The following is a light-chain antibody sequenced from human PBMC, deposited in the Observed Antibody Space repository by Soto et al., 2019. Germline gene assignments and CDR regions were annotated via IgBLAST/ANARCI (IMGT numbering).Light chain of an antibody. Sequence: QPALTQPASVSGSPGQSITISCTGTSNDVGGYNYVSWFQQHPGKAPKLLIFEVSNRPSGVSHRFSGSKSGNTASLTISGLQAEDEADYYCSSFTSTSTFVFGTGTKVTVL. CDR2: EVS. CDR1: SNDVGGYNY. CDR3: SSFTSTSTFV. J-gene: IGLJ1*01. V-gene: IGLV2-14*01.